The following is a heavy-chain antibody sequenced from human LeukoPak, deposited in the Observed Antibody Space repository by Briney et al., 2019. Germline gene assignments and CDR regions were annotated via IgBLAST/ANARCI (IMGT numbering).Heavy chain of an antibody. CDR1: GGTFSSYA. D-gene: IGHD4-17*01. J-gene: IGHJ4*02. CDR2: IIPILGVA. V-gene: IGHV1-69*04. Sequence: SVKVSCKASGGTFSSYAISWVRQAPGQGLEWMGRIIPILGVANYAQKFQGRVTITADKSTSTAYMELSSLRSEDTAVYYCARDPLATAVTTNDYWGQGTLVTVSS. CDR3: ARDPLATAVTTNDY.